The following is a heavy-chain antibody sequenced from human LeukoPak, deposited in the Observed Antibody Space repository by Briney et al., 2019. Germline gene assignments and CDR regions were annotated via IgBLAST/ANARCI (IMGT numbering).Heavy chain of an antibody. CDR1: GYTFTGYY. V-gene: IGHV1-2*06. CDR2: INPNSGGT. Sequence: GASVKLSCKASGYTFTGYYMHWGRQAPGQGLEWMGRINPNSGGTNYAKKFQGRVTMTRGTSISTGYMELSRLRSYDTAVYYCAREQGYYDNWGRGTLVTVSS. J-gene: IGHJ4*02. CDR3: AREQGYYDN.